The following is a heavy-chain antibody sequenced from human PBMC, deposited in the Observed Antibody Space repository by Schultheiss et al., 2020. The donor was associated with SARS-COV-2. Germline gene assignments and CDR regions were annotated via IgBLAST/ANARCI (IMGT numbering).Heavy chain of an antibody. CDR3: ARGHRSVYYYDSSGVKGGFDY. CDR2: ITASGGT. D-gene: IGHD3-22*01. Sequence: SETLSLTCAVYGGSFSGHYWNWIRQPPGKGLEWIGEITASGGTDYNPSLKSRVTISVDTSKNHLSLSLSSVTAADTAVYYCARGHRSVYYYDSSGVKGGFDYWGQGALVTVSS. J-gene: IGHJ4*02. V-gene: IGHV4-34*01. CDR1: GGSFSGHY.